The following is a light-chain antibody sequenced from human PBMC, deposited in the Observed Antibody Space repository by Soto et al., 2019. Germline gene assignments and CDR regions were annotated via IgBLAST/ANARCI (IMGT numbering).Light chain of an antibody. CDR1: QSVSSY. V-gene: IGKV3-11*01. Sequence: EIVLTQSPATLSLSPGERATLSCRASQSVSSYLAWYQQKPGQAPRLLIYDASNRATGIPARFSGSGSGTDLPLTIRSLEPEDFAVHHCQLRSNWPPGYTFGQGTKLESK. CDR3: QLRSNWPPGYT. J-gene: IGKJ2*01. CDR2: DAS.